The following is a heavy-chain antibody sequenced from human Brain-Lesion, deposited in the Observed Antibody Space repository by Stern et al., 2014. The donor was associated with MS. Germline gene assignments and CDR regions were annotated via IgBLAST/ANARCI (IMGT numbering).Heavy chain of an antibody. CDR3: AHHGLIDNYGPRNGSLFDQ. D-gene: IGHD3-16*01. J-gene: IGHJ4*02. Sequence: ESGPTLVKPTQTLTLTCTFSGFSLNTRGVGVGWIRQPPGKALEWLSLISWDGAKRVSPSLGSRLTITKDTSKSQVVLSMTNMAPVDTATYFGAHHGLIDNYGPRNGSLFDQWGQGTLVTVSS. CDR1: GFSLNTRGVG. CDR2: ISWDGAK. V-gene: IGHV2-5*02.